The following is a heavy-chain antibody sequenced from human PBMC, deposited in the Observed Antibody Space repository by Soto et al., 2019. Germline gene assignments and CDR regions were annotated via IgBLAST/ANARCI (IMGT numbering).Heavy chain of an antibody. Sequence: QVQLVESGGGVVQPGTSLRLSCAASGLAFSDYAMHWVRQAPGKGLEWAAVISHDGSSKYSADSVKGRITISRDNSRNTVILQMDSLISEDTAVYYCAKDLHGSGTRWDMDVWGQGTTVTVSS. V-gene: IGHV3-30*18. CDR2: ISHDGSSK. D-gene: IGHD3-10*01. CDR3: AKDLHGSGTRWDMDV. CDR1: GLAFSDYA. J-gene: IGHJ6*02.